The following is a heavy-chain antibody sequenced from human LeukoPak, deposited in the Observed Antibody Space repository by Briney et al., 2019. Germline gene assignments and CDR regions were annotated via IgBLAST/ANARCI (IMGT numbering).Heavy chain of an antibody. CDR2: INHSGST. CDR3: ARGGVEMEMAYNWFDP. V-gene: IGHV4-34*01. D-gene: IGHD5-24*01. CDR1: GGSFSGYY. J-gene: IGHJ5*02. Sequence: SETLSLTCAVYGGSFSGYYWSWIRQPPGKGLEGIGEINHSGSTNYNPSIKSPVTISVDTSKNQFSLKLSSVTAADTAVYYCARGGVEMEMAYNWFDPWGQGTLVTVSS.